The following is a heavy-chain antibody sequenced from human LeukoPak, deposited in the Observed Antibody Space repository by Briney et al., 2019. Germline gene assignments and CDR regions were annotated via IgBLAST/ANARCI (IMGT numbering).Heavy chain of an antibody. D-gene: IGHD2-21*01. Sequence: GRSLRLSCAASGFTFSRYGMHWVRQAPGKGLEWVAVISYDGNNNYYADSVRGRFTISRDNSKNTVNLQVNSLRPEDTAVYYCAREQLYSGYYGLDVWGQGTTLTVSS. J-gene: IGHJ6*02. CDR2: ISYDGNNN. CDR1: GFTFSRYG. V-gene: IGHV3-30*03. CDR3: AREQLYSGYYGLDV.